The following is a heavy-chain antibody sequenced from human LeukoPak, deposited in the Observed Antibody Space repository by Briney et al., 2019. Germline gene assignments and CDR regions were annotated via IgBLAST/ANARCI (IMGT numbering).Heavy chain of an antibody. CDR2: INHSGGT. J-gene: IGHJ4*02. CDR1: GGSFSGYY. D-gene: IGHD1-26*01. CDR3: ARGLKWDYVETRLWNY. V-gene: IGHV4-34*01. Sequence: SETLSLTCAVYGGSFSGYYWSWIRQPPGKGLEWIGEINHSGGTNYNPSLKSRVTISVDTSKQQFSLELSSVTAADTAVYYCARGLKWDYVETRLWNYWGQGTLVTASS.